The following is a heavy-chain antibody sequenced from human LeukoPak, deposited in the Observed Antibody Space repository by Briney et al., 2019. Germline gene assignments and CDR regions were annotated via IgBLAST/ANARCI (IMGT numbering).Heavy chain of an antibody. V-gene: IGHV3-23*01. CDR3: AKESFHYYDSSGYYYDS. J-gene: IGHJ4*02. D-gene: IGHD3-22*01. CDR2: ISGSGGST. Sequence: GGSLRLSCAASGFTFSSYAVTWVRQAPGKGLEWVSTISGSGGSTYSADSVKGRLTISRDNSKNTLYLQINSLRAEDTAVYYCAKESFHYYDSSGYYYDSWGQGTLVTVSS. CDR1: GFTFSSYA.